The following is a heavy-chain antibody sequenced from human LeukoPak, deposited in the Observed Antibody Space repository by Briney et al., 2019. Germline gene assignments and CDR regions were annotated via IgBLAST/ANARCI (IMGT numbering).Heavy chain of an antibody. CDR1: GFTFSSYW. Sequence: GGSLRLSCAVSGFTFSSYWMSWVRQAPGKGLEWVANIKQDGSEKYYVDSVKGRFTISRDNAKNSLFLQMNSLRAEDTAMYYCAKGTKPVMTIPDYWGQGILVTVSS. CDR2: IKQDGSEK. CDR3: AKGTKPVMTIPDY. V-gene: IGHV3-7*03. D-gene: IGHD1/OR15-1a*01. J-gene: IGHJ4*02.